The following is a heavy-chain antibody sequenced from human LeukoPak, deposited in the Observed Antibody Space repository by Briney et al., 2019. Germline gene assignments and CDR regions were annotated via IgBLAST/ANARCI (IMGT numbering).Heavy chain of an antibody. CDR1: GYSISSGCY. Sequence: SETLSLTCAVSGYSISSGCYWGWIRQPPGKGLEWIGSIYHSGSTYYNPSLKSRVTILVDTSKNQFSLKLSSVTAADTAVYYCAVLFTIFGVVSSGAFDIWGQGTMVTVSS. V-gene: IGHV4-38-2*01. CDR3: AVLFTIFGVVSSGAFDI. J-gene: IGHJ3*02. CDR2: IYHSGST. D-gene: IGHD3-3*01.